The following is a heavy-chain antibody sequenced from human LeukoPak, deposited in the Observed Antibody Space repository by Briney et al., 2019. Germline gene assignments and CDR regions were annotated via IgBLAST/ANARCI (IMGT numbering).Heavy chain of an antibody. CDR1: GGSISGSIYY. CDR2: IFYSGTT. CDR3: ARILNGGAGCYKY. V-gene: IGHV4-39*01. J-gene: IGHJ4*02. Sequence: SETLSLTCTVSGGSISGSIYYWAWIRQPPGKRLERIGSIFYSGTTYYNPSLKSRVTISVDTSKNQFSLNLKSVTDADTAQYYCARILNGGAGCYKYWGQGTLVTVSS. D-gene: IGHD2-15*01.